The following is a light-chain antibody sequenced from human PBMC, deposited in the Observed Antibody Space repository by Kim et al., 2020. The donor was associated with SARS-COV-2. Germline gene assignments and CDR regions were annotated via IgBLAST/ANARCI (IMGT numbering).Light chain of an antibody. CDR3: QHCGNSPRT. V-gene: IGKV3-20*01. CDR1: QSVSSSY. J-gene: IGKJ1*01. Sequence: EVVLTQSPGTLSLSPGERATLSCRASQSVSSSYLAWYQQKPGQAPRLLIYGASSRATGVPDRFSGSGSGADFTLTISRLEPEDFVVYYYQHCGNSPRTFGQGTKVDIK. CDR2: GAS.